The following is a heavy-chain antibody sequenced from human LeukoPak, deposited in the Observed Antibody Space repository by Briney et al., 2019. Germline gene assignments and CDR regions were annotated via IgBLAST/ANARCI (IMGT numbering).Heavy chain of an antibody. CDR2: IIPIFGTA. CDR1: GGTFSSYA. J-gene: IGHJ6*02. D-gene: IGHD3-3*01. CDR3: ARGNYDFWSVGMDV. Sequence: SVKASCKASGGTFSSYAISWVRQAPGQGLEWMGGIIPIFGTANYAQKFQGRVTMTRNTSISTAYMELSSLRSEDTAVYYCARGNYDFWSVGMDVWGQGTTVTVSS. V-gene: IGHV1-69*05.